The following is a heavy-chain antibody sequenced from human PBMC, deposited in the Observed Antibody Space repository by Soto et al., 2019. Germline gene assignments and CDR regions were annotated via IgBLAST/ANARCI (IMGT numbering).Heavy chain of an antibody. CDR3: AKDGIRISGWYVKCDAFDS. J-gene: IGHJ3*02. CDR2: ISGSGGST. V-gene: IGHV3-23*01. CDR1: GFTFSSYA. D-gene: IGHD6-19*01. Sequence: EVQLLESGGGLVQPGGSLRLSCAASGFTFSSYAMSWVRQAPGKGLEWVSAISGSGGSTYYADSVKGRFTISRDNSKNRFYLQMNSVRGEDTAVYYSAKDGIRISGWYVKCDAFDSSGQGTMFTVSS.